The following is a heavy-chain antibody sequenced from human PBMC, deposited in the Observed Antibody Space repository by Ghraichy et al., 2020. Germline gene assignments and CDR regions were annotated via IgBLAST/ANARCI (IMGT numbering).Heavy chain of an antibody. D-gene: IGHD2-2*01. CDR1: GFTFGDYA. Sequence: GGSLRLSCTAPGFTFGDYAMSWFRQAPGKGLEWVGFIRSKAYGGTTEYAASVKGRFTISRDDSKSIAYLQMNSLKTEDTAVYYCTRGAIVVVPADNWFDPWGQGTLVTVSS. CDR3: TRGAIVVVPADNWFDP. V-gene: IGHV3-49*03. J-gene: IGHJ5*02. CDR2: IRSKAYGGTT.